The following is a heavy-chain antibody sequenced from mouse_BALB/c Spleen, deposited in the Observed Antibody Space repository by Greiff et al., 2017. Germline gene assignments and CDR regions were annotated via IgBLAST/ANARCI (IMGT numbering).Heavy chain of an antibody. V-gene: IGHV5-9-4*01. CDR3: ATNWDGAY. Sequence: EVQGVESGGGLVKPGGSLKLSCAASGFTFSSYAMSWVRQSPEKRLEWVAEISSGGSYTYYPDTVTGRFTISRDNAKNTLYLEMSSLRSEDTAMYYCATNWDGAYWGQGTLVTVSA. CDR2: ISSGGSYT. J-gene: IGHJ3*01. D-gene: IGHD4-1*01. CDR1: GFTFSSYA.